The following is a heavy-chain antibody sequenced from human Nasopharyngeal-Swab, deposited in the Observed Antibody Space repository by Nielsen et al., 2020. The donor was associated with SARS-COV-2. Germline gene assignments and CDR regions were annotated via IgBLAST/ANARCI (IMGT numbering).Heavy chain of an antibody. Sequence: WSPKRPGKGLGGIGYIYYSGSTYYNPYLKRRVTISVDTSKTQFSLNLSSVTAADTAVYYCARDSGVAGTKYYYYGMDVWGQGTTVTVSS. CDR3: ARDSGVAGTKYYYYGMDV. D-gene: IGHD6-19*01. J-gene: IGHJ6*02. CDR2: IYYSGST. V-gene: IGHV4-30-4*01.